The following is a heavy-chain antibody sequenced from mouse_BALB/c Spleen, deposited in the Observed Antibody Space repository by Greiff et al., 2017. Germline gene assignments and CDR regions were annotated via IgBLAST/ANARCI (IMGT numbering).Heavy chain of an antibody. Sequence: VQLKESGGGLVKPGGSLKLSCAASGFTFSSYTMSWVRQTPEKRLEWVATISSGGSYTYYPDSVKGRFTISRDNAKNTLYLQMSSLKSEDTAMYYCTRRYYYGSTNWYFDVWGAGTTVTVSS. V-gene: IGHV5-6-4*01. J-gene: IGHJ1*01. D-gene: IGHD1-1*01. CDR2: ISSGGSYT. CDR1: GFTFSSYT. CDR3: TRRYYYGSTNWYFDV.